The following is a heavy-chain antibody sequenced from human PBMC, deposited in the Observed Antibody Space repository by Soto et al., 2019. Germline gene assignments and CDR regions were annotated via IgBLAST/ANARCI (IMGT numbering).Heavy chain of an antibody. CDR1: GFTFDDYA. Sequence: EVQLVESGGGLVQPGRSLRLSCAASGFTFDDYAMHWVRQAPGKGLEWVSYISSSSSTIYYADSVKGRFTISRDNAKNSLYLQMNSLRDEDTAVYYCATDYSNYGGYYYYGMDVWGQGTTVTVSS. CDR3: ATDYSNYGGYYYYGMDV. V-gene: IGHV3-48*02. CDR2: ISSSSSTI. J-gene: IGHJ6*02. D-gene: IGHD4-4*01.